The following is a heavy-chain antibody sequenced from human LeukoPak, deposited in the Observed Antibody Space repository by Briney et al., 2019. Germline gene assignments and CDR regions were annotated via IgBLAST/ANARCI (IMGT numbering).Heavy chain of an antibody. J-gene: IGHJ4*02. CDR2: ISGSASSA. CDR3: AKAGSRAAPGNYYFDY. Sequence: GAPLRLSCAASGFTFSNYAMRWVRQAPGKGLEWVSSISGSASSAYYADSVKGRFTISRDNSKNTLFLQMNSLRAEDTAVYYCAKAGSRAAPGNYYFDYWGQGTLVTVSS. D-gene: IGHD6-13*01. CDR1: GFTFSNYA. V-gene: IGHV3-23*01.